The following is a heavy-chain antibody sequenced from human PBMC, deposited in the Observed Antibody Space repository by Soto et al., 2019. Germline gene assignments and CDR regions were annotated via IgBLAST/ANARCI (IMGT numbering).Heavy chain of an antibody. CDR3: ARADGRGGMDV. Sequence: QVQLVESGGGVVQPGRSLRLSCAASGVTFSSYGMHWVRQAPGKGLEWVAVIWYDGSNKYYADSVKGRFTISRDNSKNTLYLQMNSLRAEDTAVYYCARADGRGGMDVWGQGTTVTVSS. D-gene: IGHD6-13*01. CDR1: GVTFSSYG. CDR2: IWYDGSNK. V-gene: IGHV3-33*01. J-gene: IGHJ6*02.